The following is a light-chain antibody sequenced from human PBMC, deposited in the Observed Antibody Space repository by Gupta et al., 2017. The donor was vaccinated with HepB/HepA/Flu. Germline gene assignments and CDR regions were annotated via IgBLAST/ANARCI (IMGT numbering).Light chain of an antibody. J-gene: IGKJ1*01. CDR3: TQSLQLPRT. CDR2: EVS. CDR1: ESLLHSSGRTF. V-gene: IGKV2D-29*01. Sequence: DLEMPQSILSLSVTTGQPAHISCKSIESLLHSSGRTFFYWFLRKPGQPPQLLIYEVSNRFSGAPERLSGSWSGTDFTLKFSLVEAEDVGVYYCTQSLQLPRTFGQGTKVEIK.